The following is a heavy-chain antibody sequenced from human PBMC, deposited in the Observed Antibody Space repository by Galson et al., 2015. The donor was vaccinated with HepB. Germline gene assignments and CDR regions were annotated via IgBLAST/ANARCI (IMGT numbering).Heavy chain of an antibody. J-gene: IGHJ5*02. V-gene: IGHV4-34*01. CDR1: GGSFSGYY. D-gene: IGHD5-24*01. CDR2: INHSGST. Sequence: SETLSLTCAVYGGSFSGYYWSWIRQPPGKGLEWIGEINHSGSTNYNPSLESRVTISVDTSKNQFSLKLGSVTAADTAVYYCARRGGWLQFSKPYGWFDPWGQGTLVTVSS. CDR3: ARRGGWLQFSKPYGWFDP.